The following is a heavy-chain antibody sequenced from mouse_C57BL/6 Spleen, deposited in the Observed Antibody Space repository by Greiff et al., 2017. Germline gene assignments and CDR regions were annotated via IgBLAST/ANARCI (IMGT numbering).Heavy chain of an antibody. Sequence: EVQRVESGGGLVKPGGSLKLSCAASGFTFSSYAMSWGRQTPEKRLVWVATISDGGSYTYYPDNVKGRFTISRDNAKNNLYLQMSHLKSEDTAMYYCARSYSKYLNAMDYWGQGTSVTVSS. CDR1: GFTFSSYA. J-gene: IGHJ4*01. CDR3: ARSYSKYLNAMDY. V-gene: IGHV5-4*01. CDR2: ISDGGSYT. D-gene: IGHD2-5*01.